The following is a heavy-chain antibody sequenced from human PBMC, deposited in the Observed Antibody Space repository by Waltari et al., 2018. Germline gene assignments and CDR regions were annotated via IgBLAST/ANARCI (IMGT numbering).Heavy chain of an antibody. V-gene: IGHV1-69*08. J-gene: IGHJ3*02. D-gene: IGHD5-12*01. CDR1: GGTFSSYA. CDR2: IIPIFGTA. CDR3: ARVGAEMATIDDAFDI. Sequence: QVQLVQSGAEVKKPGSSVKVSCKASGGTFSSYAISWVRQAPGQGLEWMGRIIPIFGTANYAQKFQGRVTITADKSTSTAYMELSSLRSEDTAVYYCARVGAEMATIDDAFDIWGQGTMVTVSS.